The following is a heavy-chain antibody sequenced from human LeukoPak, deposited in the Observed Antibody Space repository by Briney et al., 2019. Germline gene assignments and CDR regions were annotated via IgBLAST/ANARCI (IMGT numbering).Heavy chain of an antibody. V-gene: IGHV3-23*01. Sequence: PGGSLRLSCAASGFTFSSYGMSWVRQPPGKGLEWVSAISSRGGSTYYADSVKGRFTISRDNSKNTLYLQMNSLRAEDTAVYYCARGRKYDSSWCGIDVWGQGTTVIVSS. CDR2: ISSRGGST. D-gene: IGHD6-13*01. CDR3: ARGRKYDSSWCGIDV. CDR1: GFTFSSYG. J-gene: IGHJ6*02.